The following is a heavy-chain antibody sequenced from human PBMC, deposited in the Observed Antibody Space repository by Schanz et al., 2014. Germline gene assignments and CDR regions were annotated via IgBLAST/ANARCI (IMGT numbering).Heavy chain of an antibody. Sequence: QVQLVESGGGVVQPGRSLRLSCAASGFTFSAYGMHWVRQAPGKGLEWVADIWIDGNNKIYADSVKGRFTISRDNSKNTLYLQMSSLRAEDTALYYCAKDPHRDDGGKPQTFEIWGQGTMVTVSS. CDR1: GFTFSAYG. D-gene: IGHD4-17*01. J-gene: IGHJ3*02. V-gene: IGHV3-33*06. CDR2: IWIDGNNK. CDR3: AKDPHRDDGGKPQTFEI.